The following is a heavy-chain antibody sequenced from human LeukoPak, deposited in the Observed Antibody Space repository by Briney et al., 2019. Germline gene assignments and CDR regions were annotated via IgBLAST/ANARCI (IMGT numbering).Heavy chain of an antibody. V-gene: IGHV3-7*01. CDR1: GFTFSRYW. CDR2: IKQDGSEN. Sequence: GGSLRLSCAASGFTFSRYWMSWVRQAPGKGLEWVANIKQDGSENYYVDSVKGRFTISRDDAKNSLYLQMNSLRAEDTAVYYCASEYSSSNLDYWGQGTLVTVSS. CDR3: ASEYSSSNLDY. D-gene: IGHD6-6*01. J-gene: IGHJ4*02.